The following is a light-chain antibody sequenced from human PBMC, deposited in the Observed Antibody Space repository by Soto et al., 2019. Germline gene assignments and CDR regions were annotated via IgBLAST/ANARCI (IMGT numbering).Light chain of an antibody. CDR3: LQHNSYPRA. J-gene: IGKJ1*01. V-gene: IGKV1-17*01. CDR1: QGIGSD. Sequence: QMTQSPSSLSASVGDRVTITCRASQGIGSDLGWYQQKPGKAPNRLIYAASSVQSGVPSRFSGSGSGTEFTLTISSLQPEDFATYYCLQHNSYPRAFGQGTKVEIK. CDR2: AAS.